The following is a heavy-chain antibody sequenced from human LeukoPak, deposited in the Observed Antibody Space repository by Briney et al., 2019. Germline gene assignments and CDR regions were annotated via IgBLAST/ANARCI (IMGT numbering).Heavy chain of an antibody. CDR2: ISYDGSNK. V-gene: IGHV3-30*04. J-gene: IGHJ4*02. Sequence: PGRSLRLSCAASGFTFSSYAMHWVRQAPGKGLEWVAVISYDGSNKYYADSVKGRFTISRDNSKNTLYLQMSSLRAEDTAVYYCDTRLRVDYWGQGTLVTVSS. D-gene: IGHD4-17*01. CDR3: DTRLRVDY. CDR1: GFTFSSYA.